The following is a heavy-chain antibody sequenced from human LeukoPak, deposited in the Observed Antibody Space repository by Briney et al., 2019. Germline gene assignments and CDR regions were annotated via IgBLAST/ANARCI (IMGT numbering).Heavy chain of an antibody. CDR3: AKAVGYCSGGSCYNFDY. J-gene: IGHJ4*02. CDR2: ISGSGGST. V-gene: IGHV3-23*01. Sequence: GSLRLSCAASGFTFSSYAMSWVRPAPGKGLEWVSAISGSGGSTYYADSVKGRFTISRDNSKNTLYLQMNSLRAEDTAVYYCAKAVGYCSGGSCYNFDYWGQGTLVTVSS. CDR1: GFTFSSYA. D-gene: IGHD2-15*01.